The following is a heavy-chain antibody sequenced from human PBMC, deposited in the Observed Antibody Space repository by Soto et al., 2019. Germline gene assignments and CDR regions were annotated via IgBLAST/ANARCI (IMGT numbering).Heavy chain of an antibody. J-gene: IGHJ5*02. V-gene: IGHV4-59*12. D-gene: IGHD3-16*02. CDR2: AYYSGTT. CDR3: ATVDYLWGSYRLSWFDP. Sequence: PSETLSLTCTVASGSISSYYWSWLRQPPGKGLEWIGYAYYSGTTNYNSSLKSRVTISIDTSKNQFSLTLNSVTAADTAVYYCATVDYLWGSYRLSWFDPWGQGVLVTVSS. CDR1: SGSISSYY.